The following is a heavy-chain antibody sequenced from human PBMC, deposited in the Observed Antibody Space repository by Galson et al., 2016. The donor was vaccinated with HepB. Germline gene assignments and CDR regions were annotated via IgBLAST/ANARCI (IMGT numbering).Heavy chain of an antibody. CDR3: VSYATGHGGTGY. CDR1: GASISSRNW. Sequence: ETLSLTCTISGASISSRNWWSWVRQSPEKGLEWIGEIFHSGDTNYNPSFKSRATLSVDESKNQFSLTLRSVSAADTARYYCVSYATGHGGTGYWGPGILVTVSS. CDR2: IFHSGDT. V-gene: IGHV4-4*02. D-gene: IGHD1-7*01. J-gene: IGHJ4*02.